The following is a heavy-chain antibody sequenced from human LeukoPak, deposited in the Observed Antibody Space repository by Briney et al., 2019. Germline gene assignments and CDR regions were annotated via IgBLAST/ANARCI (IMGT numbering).Heavy chain of an antibody. CDR3: ARVGSPIAAAGTVY. CDR2: ISSSSTII. CDR1: GFIFRNYG. Sequence: PGGSLRLSCAASGFIFRNYGMNWVRQAPGKGLEWVSYISSSSTIIYYADSVKGRFTISRDNAKSSLYLQMNSLRAEDTAVYYCARVGSPIAAAGTVYWGQGTLVTVSS. J-gene: IGHJ4*02. D-gene: IGHD6-13*01. V-gene: IGHV3-48*01.